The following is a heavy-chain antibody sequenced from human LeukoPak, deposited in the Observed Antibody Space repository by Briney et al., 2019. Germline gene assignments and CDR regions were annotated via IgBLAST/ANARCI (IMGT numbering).Heavy chain of an antibody. CDR3: ARHSRSSIFGVVMAVSY. J-gene: IGHJ4*02. CDR1: GYSISSGYY. D-gene: IGHD3-3*01. Sequence: SETLSLTCAVSGYSISSGYYWGWIRQPPGKGLEWIGSIYHSGSTYYNPSLKSRATISVATSKTQFSLKLSSVTAADTAVYYCARHSRSSIFGVVMAVSYWGQGXLVTVS. CDR2: IYHSGST. V-gene: IGHV4-38-2*01.